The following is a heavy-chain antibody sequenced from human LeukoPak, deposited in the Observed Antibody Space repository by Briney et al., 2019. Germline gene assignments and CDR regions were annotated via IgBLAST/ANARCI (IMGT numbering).Heavy chain of an antibody. CDR2: IKGDGSEK. Sequence: GGSLRLSCAASGFTFSSYGMHWVCHAPGKGLERVANIKGDGSEKYYVDSVKGRFTISRDNAKNSLYLQMNSLRGEDTAVYYCARRMVATNLDYWGQGTPVTVSS. V-gene: IGHV3-7*01. D-gene: IGHD2-21*02. J-gene: IGHJ4*02. CDR1: GFTFSSYG. CDR3: ARRMVATNLDY.